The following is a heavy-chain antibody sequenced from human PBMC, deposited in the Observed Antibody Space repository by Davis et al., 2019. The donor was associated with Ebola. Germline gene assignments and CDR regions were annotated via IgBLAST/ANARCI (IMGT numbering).Heavy chain of an antibody. CDR3: ARVSLYDAFDI. Sequence: KVSCKASGYTFTGYYIQWVRQAPGQGLEWMGGIIPIFGTANYAQKFQGRVTITADESTSTAYMELSSLRSEDTAVYYCARVSLYDAFDIWGQGTMVTVSS. CDR2: IIPIFGTA. D-gene: IGHD3-16*02. V-gene: IGHV1-69*01. J-gene: IGHJ3*02. CDR1: GYTFTGYY.